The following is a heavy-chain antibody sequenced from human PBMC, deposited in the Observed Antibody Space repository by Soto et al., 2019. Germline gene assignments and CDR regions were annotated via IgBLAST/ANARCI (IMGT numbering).Heavy chain of an antibody. V-gene: IGHV3-30*03. D-gene: IGHD2-21*02. CDR2: ISYDAASE. J-gene: IGHJ4*02. CDR3: ARDSRRLQLGVIDF. Sequence: QVQLVESGGGVAQTGRSRRLSCSGSGVTLRDYGMHWVRQAPGKGLEWVADISYDAASEHYADSVKGRFSISRDNSNNTVSLHRNRLGHGDTAVYYCARDSRRLQLGVIDFWGQGTLVTVSS. CDR1: GVTLRDYG.